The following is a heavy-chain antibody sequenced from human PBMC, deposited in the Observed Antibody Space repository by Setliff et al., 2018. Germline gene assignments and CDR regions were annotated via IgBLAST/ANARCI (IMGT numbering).Heavy chain of an antibody. D-gene: IGHD3-10*01. CDR3: AKGQTQESNWYFDL. Sequence: GGSLRLSCAASGFSFSDYYMSWIRQAPGKGLEWVSSISSSSSYIYYADSVKGRFTISRDNSKNTLYLQMNSLRAEDTAVYYCAKGQTQESNWYFDLWGRGTLVTVS. J-gene: IGHJ2*01. V-gene: IGHV3-11*05. CDR2: ISSSSSYI. CDR1: GFSFSDYY.